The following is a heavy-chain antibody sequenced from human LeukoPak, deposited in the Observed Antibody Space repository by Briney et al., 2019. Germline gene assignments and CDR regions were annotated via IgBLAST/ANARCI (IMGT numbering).Heavy chain of an antibody. CDR1: GGSFSGYY. D-gene: IGHD5-18*01. J-gene: IGHJ4*02. CDR3: ARSDTTMVNFDY. V-gene: IGHV4-34*01. CDR2: INHSGST. Sequence: NSSETLSLTCAVYGGSFSGYYWSWIRQPPGKGLEWIGEINHSGSTNYKPSLKSRVTISVDTSKNQFSLKLISMTAADTAVYYCARSDTTMVNFDYWGQGTLVTVSS.